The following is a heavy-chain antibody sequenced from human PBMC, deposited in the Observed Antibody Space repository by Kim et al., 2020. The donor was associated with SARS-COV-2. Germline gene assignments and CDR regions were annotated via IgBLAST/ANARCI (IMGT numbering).Heavy chain of an antibody. CDR1: GGSFSGYY. V-gene: IGHV4-34*01. Sequence: SETLSLTCAVYGGSFSGYYWSWIRQPPGKGLEWIGEINHSGSTNYNPSLKSRVTISVDTSKNQFSLKLSPVTAADTAVYYCARLVWYCSSTSCSDYYYYGMDVWGQGTTVTVSS. CDR2: INHSGST. D-gene: IGHD2-2*01. J-gene: IGHJ6*02. CDR3: ARLVWYCSSTSCSDYYYYGMDV.